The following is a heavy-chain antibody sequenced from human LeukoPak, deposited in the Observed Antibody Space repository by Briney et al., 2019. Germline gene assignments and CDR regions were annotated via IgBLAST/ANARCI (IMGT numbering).Heavy chain of an antibody. Sequence: PSETLSLTCTVSGGSISSSSYYWGWIRQPPGKGLEWIGSIYYSGSTYYNPSLKSRVTISVDSSKNHFSLNLRSVTAADTAVYYCARLPLGAFAEFLNFDYWGQGIPVTVSS. J-gene: IGHJ4*02. V-gene: IGHV4-39*02. CDR3: ARLPLGAFAEFLNFDY. D-gene: IGHD3-10*01. CDR2: IYYSGST. CDR1: GGSISSSSYY.